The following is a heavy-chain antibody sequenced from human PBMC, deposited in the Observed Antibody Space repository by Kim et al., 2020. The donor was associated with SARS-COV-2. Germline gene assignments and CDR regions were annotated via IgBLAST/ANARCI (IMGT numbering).Heavy chain of an antibody. CDR3: TTVSMR. Sequence: DGGTSDYAAPVKGRFTISRDDSKNTLYPQMHSLKSEDAGVYYCTTVSMRWGQGTLVTVSS. V-gene: IGHV3-15*01. J-gene: IGHJ4*02. CDR2: DGGTS. D-gene: IGHD2-2*01.